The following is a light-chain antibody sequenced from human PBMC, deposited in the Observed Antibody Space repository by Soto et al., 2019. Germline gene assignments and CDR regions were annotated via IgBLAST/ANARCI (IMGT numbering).Light chain of an antibody. CDR2: RAS. J-gene: IGKJ5*01. Sequence: DIQMTQSPSTLSASVGDRVTITCRASQSIDTALAWYQQKPGKAPNLLIYRASNLESGVPSRFSGSGSGTDFTLAISSLQPDDLATYYCQQYGRFLTFGQGTRLEIK. V-gene: IGKV1-5*03. CDR1: QSIDTA. CDR3: QQYGRFLT.